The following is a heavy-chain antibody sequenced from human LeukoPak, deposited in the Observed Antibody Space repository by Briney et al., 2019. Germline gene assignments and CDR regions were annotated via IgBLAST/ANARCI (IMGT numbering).Heavy chain of an antibody. CDR1: GFTFDDYA. Sequence: GGSLRLSCAASGFTFDDYAMHSVRQAPGKGLEWVSLISGDGGSTYYADSVKGRFTISRDNSKNSLYLQMNSLRTEDTALYYCAKDITSSWYIASGAFDIWGQGTMVTVSS. D-gene: IGHD6-13*01. CDR3: AKDITSSWYIASGAFDI. V-gene: IGHV3-43*02. J-gene: IGHJ3*02. CDR2: ISGDGGST.